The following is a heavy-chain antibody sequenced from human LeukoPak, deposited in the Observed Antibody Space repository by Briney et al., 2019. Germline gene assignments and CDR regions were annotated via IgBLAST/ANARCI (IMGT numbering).Heavy chain of an antibody. CDR3: ARWYYYYGMDV. CDR1: GFTFSTYW. CDR2: LKEDGSEK. V-gene: IGHV3-7*04. J-gene: IGHJ6*02. Sequence: GGSLRLSCAASGFTFSTYWMGWVRQAPGRGLEWVASLKEDGSEKYYVDSVKGRFTISRDNAKNSLYLQMNSLRAEDTAVYYCARWYYYYGMDVWGQGTTVTVSS.